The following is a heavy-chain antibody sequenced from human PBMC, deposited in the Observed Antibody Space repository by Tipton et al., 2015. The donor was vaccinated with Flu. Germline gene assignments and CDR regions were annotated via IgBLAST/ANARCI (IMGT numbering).Heavy chain of an antibody. V-gene: IGHV4-38-2*02. Sequence: GLVKPSETLSPICTVSGYSISSGYYWGWIRQPPGKGLEWIGSVYHIGSPYYNPSLKSRVTISVDTSKNQFSLKLSSVTAADTAVYYCARLEVVVGATGGQGDYWGQGTLVTVSS. J-gene: IGHJ4*02. CDR1: GYSISSGYY. CDR3: ARLEVVVGATGGQGDY. D-gene: IGHD1-26*01. CDR2: VYHIGSP.